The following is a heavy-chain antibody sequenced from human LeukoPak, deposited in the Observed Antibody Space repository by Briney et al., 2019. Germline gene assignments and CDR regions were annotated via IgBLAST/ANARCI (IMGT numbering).Heavy chain of an antibody. V-gene: IGHV4-34*01. J-gene: IGHJ4*02. CDR2: INHSGST. CDR3: AREVGWLSRSVDY. Sequence: PSETLSLTCAVYGGSFSGYYWSWIRQPPGKGLEWIGEINHSGSTNYNPSLKSRVTISVDTSKNQFSLKLSSVTAADTAVYYCAREVGWLSRSVDYWGQGTLVTVSS. CDR1: GGSFSGYY. D-gene: IGHD5-12*01.